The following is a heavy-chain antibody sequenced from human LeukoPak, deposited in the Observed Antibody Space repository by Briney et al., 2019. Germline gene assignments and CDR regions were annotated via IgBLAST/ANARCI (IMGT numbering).Heavy chain of an antibody. D-gene: IGHD5-24*01. J-gene: IGHJ4*02. CDR2: YSGST. V-gene: IGHV4-59*01. CDR1: GGSISSYY. Sequence: PSETLSLTCTVSGGSISSYYWSWIRQPPGKGLEWIGYYSGSTNYNPSLKSRVTISVDTSKNQFSLKLTSVTAADTAFYYRARGRDDGYGYSFGYWGQGTLVTVSS. CDR3: ARGRDDGYGYSFGY.